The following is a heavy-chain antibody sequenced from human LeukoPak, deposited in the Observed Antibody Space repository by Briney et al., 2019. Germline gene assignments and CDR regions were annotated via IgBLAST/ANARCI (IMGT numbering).Heavy chain of an antibody. V-gene: IGHV3-48*03. CDR3: AQLGPDPYDNYGMDV. CDR1: GFTFSSYE. Sequence: GGSLRLSCAASGFTFSSYEMNWVRQAPGKGLEGVSYISSSGSTIYYADSVKGRFTISRDNAKNSLYLQMNSLRAEDTAVYYCAQLGPDPYDNYGMDVWGKGTTVTVSS. CDR2: ISSSGSTI. J-gene: IGHJ6*04. D-gene: IGHD7-27*01.